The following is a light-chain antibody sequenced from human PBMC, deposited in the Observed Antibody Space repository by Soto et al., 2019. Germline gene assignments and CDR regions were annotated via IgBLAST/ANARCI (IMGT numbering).Light chain of an antibody. CDR3: QSYDSSLSGSRV. CDR2: SNS. CDR1: SSNIGAGYD. V-gene: IGLV1-40*01. J-gene: IGLJ2*01. Sequence: QLVLTQPPSVSGAPGQRVTISCTGSSSNIGAGYDVHWYQQLPRTAPKLLIHSNSNRPSGVPDRFSGSKSGTSASLAITGLQAEDEADYYCQSYDSSLSGSRVFGGGTKLTVL.